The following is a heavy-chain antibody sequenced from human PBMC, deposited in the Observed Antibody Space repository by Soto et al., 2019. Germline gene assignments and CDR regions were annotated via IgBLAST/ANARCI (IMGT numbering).Heavy chain of an antibody. CDR1: GFTFSSYS. V-gene: IGHV3-21*01. J-gene: IGHJ6*03. Sequence: GGSLRLSCAASGFTFSSYSMNWVRQAPGKGLEWVSSISSSSSYIYYADSVKGRFTISRDNAKNSLYLQMNSLRAEDTAVYYCARWSLVVAAPDWYYYYMDVWGKGTTVTVSS. CDR2: ISSSSSYI. CDR3: ARWSLVVAAPDWYYYYMDV. D-gene: IGHD2-15*01.